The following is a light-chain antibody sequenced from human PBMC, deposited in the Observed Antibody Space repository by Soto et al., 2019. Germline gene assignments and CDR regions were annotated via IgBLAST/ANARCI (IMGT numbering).Light chain of an antibody. V-gene: IGLV2-11*01. CDR1: SSDVGGYNF. CDR2: DVN. J-gene: IGLJ2*01. CDR3: CSYAGSVV. Sequence: QAVVTQPRSVSGSPGQSVTISCTGTSSDVGGYNFVSWYQQHPGKAPKLMIYDVNKRPSGVPDRFSGSKSGNTASLTISGLQAEDEADYYCCSYAGSVVFGGGTKLTVL.